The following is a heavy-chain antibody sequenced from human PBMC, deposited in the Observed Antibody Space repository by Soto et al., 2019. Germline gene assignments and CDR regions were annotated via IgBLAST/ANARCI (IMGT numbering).Heavy chain of an antibody. CDR2: IYHSGST. CDR3: ARAPLSGAHFDP. CDR1: GGSISSSGYY. J-gene: IGHJ5*02. V-gene: IGHV4-39*01. Sequence: SETLSLTCTVSGGSISSSGYYWGWIRQPPGKGLEWIGNIYHSGSTNYNPSLKSRVTISVDTSKNQFSLKLSSVTAADTAVYYCARAPLSGAHFDPWGQGTLVTVSS. D-gene: IGHD6-25*01.